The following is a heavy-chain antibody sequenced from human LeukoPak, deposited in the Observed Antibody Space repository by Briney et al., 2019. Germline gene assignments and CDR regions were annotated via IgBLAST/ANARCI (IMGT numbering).Heavy chain of an antibody. V-gene: IGHV3-48*04. CDR3: AELGITMIGGV. D-gene: IGHD3-10*02. J-gene: IGHJ6*04. CDR2: IISSSSTI. Sequence: GGSLRLSCAASGFTFSIYSMNWVRQAPGKGLEWVSHIISSSSTIYYADSVKGRFTISRDNAKNSLYLQMNSLRAEDTAVYYCAELGITMIGGVWGKGTTVTISS. CDR1: GFTFSIYS.